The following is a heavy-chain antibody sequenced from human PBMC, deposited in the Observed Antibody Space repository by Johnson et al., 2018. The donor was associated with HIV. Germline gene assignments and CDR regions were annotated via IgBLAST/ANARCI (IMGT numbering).Heavy chain of an antibody. Sequence: VQLVESGGGLVQPGGSLRLSCAASGFTFSNAWMSWVRQAPGKGLEWVGRIKSKTDGGTIDYGAPVKGRYTISRDDSQNTLYLQMNSLKTEDTAVYYSTTDPCWNGYHAFDVWGQGTMVTVSS. CDR2: IKSKTDGGTI. CDR3: TTDPCWNGYHAFDV. V-gene: IGHV3-15*01. J-gene: IGHJ3*01. CDR1: GFTFSNAW. D-gene: IGHD1-1*01.